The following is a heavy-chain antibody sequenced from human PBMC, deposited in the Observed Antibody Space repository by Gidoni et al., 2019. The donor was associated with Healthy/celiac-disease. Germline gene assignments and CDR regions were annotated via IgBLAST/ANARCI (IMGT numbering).Heavy chain of an antibody. V-gene: IGHV1-2*02. CDR2: INPNSGGT. CDR3: ASSDDSGDYFDY. CDR1: GYTFTGYY. J-gene: IGHJ4*02. D-gene: IGHD4-17*01. Sequence: QVQLVQSGAEVKKPGASVKVSCKASGYTFTGYYMHWVRQAPGQGLEWMGWINPNSGGTNYAQEFQGRVTMTRDTSISTAYMELSRLRSDDTAVYYCASSDDSGDYFDYWGQGTLVTVSS.